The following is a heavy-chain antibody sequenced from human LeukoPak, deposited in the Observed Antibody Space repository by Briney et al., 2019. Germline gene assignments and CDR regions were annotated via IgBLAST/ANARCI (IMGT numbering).Heavy chain of an antibody. CDR1: GFTFSSYG. J-gene: IGHJ6*02. D-gene: IGHD2-2*02. CDR3: AKDQWGGRSCSSTSCYTPLYYYYGMDV. V-gene: IGHV3-30*18. Sequence: GRSLRLSCAASGFTFSSYGMHWVRQAPGKGLEWVAVISYDGSNKYYADSVKGRLTISRDNSKNTLYLQMNSLRAEDTAVYYCAKDQWGGRSCSSTSCYTPLYYYYGMDVWGQGTTVTVSS. CDR2: ISYDGSNK.